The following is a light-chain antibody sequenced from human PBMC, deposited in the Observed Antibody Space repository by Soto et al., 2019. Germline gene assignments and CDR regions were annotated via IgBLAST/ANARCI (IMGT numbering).Light chain of an antibody. V-gene: IGLV2-23*03. J-gene: IGLJ2*01. CDR2: EGS. Sequence: QSVLTQPASLSGSPGQSITISCTGTSSDVGSYNLVSWYQQHPGKAPKLMIYEGSKRPSGVSNRFSGSKSGNTASLTISGLQAEDEADYYCCSYAGSSTFGVFGGGTKVTVL. CDR3: CSYAGSSTFGV. CDR1: SSDVGSYNL.